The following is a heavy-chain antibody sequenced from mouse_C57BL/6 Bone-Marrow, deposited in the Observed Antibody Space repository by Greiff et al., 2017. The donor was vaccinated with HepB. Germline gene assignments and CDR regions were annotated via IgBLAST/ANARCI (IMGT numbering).Heavy chain of an antibody. Sequence: VQRVESGAELVRPGASVTLSCKASGYTFTDYEMHWVKQTPVHGLEWIGAIDPETGGTAYNQKFKGKAILTADKSSSTAYMELRSLTSEDSAVYYCTRWVQLRPFAYWGQGTLVTVSA. CDR2: IDPETGGT. D-gene: IGHD3-2*02. J-gene: IGHJ3*01. V-gene: IGHV1-15*01. CDR1: GYTFTDYE. CDR3: TRWVQLRPFAY.